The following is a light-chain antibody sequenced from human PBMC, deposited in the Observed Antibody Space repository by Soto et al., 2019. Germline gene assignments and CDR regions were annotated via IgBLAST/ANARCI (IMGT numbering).Light chain of an antibody. CDR1: SGHSSYA. V-gene: IGLV4-69*01. CDR2: LNSDGRH. CDR3: QTWVTGTWV. Sequence: QPVLTQSPSASASLGASVKLTCTLSSGHSSYAIAWHQQQPEKGPRTLMKLNSDGRHTKGDGIPDRFSGSSSGAERYLTISSLQSEDEADYYCQTWVTGTWVFGGGTKLT. J-gene: IGLJ3*02.